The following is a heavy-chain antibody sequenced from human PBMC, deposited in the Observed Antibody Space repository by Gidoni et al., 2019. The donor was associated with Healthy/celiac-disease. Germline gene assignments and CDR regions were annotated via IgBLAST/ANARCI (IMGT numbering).Heavy chain of an antibody. CDR1: GYTFTGYY. J-gene: IGHJ6*02. D-gene: IGHD2-2*01. Sequence: QVQLVQSGAEVKKPGASVKVSCKASGYTFTGYYMHWVRQAPGQGLEWMGWINPNSGGTNYAQKFQGRVTMTRDTSISTAYMELSRLRSDDTAVYYCARDCSSTSCYGSRLYYYYGMDVWGQGTTVTVSS. CDR3: ARDCSSTSCYGSRLYYYYGMDV. CDR2: INPNSGGT. V-gene: IGHV1-2*02.